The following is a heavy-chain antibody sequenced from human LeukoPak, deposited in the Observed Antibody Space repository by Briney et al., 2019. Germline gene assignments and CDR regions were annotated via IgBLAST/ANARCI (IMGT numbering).Heavy chain of an antibody. CDR2: INTNTENP. J-gene: IGHJ4*02. Sequence: ASVKVSCKASGGTFSSYAISWVRQAPGQGLEWMGWINTNTENPTYARGFAGRFVFSLDTSVSTAYLQISSLKAEDTAVYYCATEGHKIWFEDYWGQGTLVTVSS. D-gene: IGHD3-10*01. CDR3: ATEGHKIWFEDY. V-gene: IGHV7-4-1*02. CDR1: GGTFSSYA.